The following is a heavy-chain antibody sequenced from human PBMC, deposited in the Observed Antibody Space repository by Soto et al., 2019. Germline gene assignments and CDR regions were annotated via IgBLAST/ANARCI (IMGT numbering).Heavy chain of an antibody. CDR3: SREKGDSSGYYPTYGMDV. V-gene: IGHV3-30-3*01. CDR2: ISYDGSNK. J-gene: IGHJ6*02. D-gene: IGHD3-22*01. Sequence: QVQLVESGGGVVQPGRSLRLSCAASGFTFSSYAMHWVRQAPGKGLEWVAVISYDGSNKYYADSVKGRFTISRDNSKNTLYRQMNSLRAEDTAVYYWSREKGDSSGYYPTYGMDVWGQGTTVTVSS. CDR1: GFTFSSYA.